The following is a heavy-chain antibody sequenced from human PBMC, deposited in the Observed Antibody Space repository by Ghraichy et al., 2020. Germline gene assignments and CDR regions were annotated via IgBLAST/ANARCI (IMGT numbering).Heavy chain of an antibody. CDR1: GGSISSSSYY. CDR2: IYYSGST. V-gene: IGHV4-39*01. J-gene: IGHJ5*02. CDR3: ARQWSLRYCSGGSCYHWFDP. Sequence: SETLSLTCTVSGGSISSSSYYWVWIRQPPGKGLEWIGSIYYSGSTYYNPSLKSRVTISVYTSKNQFSLKLSSVTAADTAVYYCARQWSLRYCSGGSCYHWFDPWGQGTLVTVSS. D-gene: IGHD2-15*01.